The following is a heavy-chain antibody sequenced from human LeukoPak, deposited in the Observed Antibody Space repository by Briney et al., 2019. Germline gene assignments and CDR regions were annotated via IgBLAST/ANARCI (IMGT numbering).Heavy chain of an antibody. CDR2: IKQDGSEK. CDR1: GFTFSSYW. J-gene: IGHJ4*02. D-gene: IGHD6-19*01. V-gene: IGHV3-7*01. CDR3: ARSGGGYSSGWFY. Sequence: GGSLRPSCAASGFTFSSYWMSWVRQAPGKGLEWVANIKQDGSEKYYVDSVKGRFTISRDNAKNSLYLQMNSLRAEDTAVYYCARSGGGYSSGWFYWGQGTLVTVSS.